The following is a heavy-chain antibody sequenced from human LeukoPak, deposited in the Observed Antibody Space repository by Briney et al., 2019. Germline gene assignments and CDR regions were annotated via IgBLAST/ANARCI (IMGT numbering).Heavy chain of an antibody. J-gene: IGHJ4*02. V-gene: IGHV3-7*01. CDR2: IKRDGSDT. Sequence: PGGSLRLSCAASGFAFSSYWMSWVRQAPGKGLEWVANIKRDGSDTYYVDSVKGRFTISRDNDKNSLYLQLNSLRVADTAVYYCARDANYYDSRGENYFNYWGQGTLVTVSS. CDR1: GFAFSSYW. D-gene: IGHD3-22*01. CDR3: ARDANYYDSRGENYFNY.